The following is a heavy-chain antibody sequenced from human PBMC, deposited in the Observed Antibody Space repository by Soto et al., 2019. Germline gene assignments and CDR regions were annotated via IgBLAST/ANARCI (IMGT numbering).Heavy chain of an antibody. CDR3: ASRFRSLRFLGFAP. CDR1: GGSISSSSYY. CDR2: IYYSGST. D-gene: IGHD3-3*01. V-gene: IGHV4-39*01. J-gene: IGHJ5*02. Sequence: QLQLQESGPGLVKPSETLSLTCTVSGGSISSSSYYWGWIRQPPGKGLEWIGSIYYSGSTYYNPSLMSRVSISVDTSKNQFSLKLSSVTAADTAVYYGASRFRSLRFLGFAPWGQGTLVTVSS.